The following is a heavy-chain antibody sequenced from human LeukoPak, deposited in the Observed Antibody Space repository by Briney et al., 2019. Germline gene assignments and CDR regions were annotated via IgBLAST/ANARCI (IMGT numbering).Heavy chain of an antibody. CDR1: GFTFSDYY. V-gene: IGHV3-11*04. J-gene: IGHJ6*03. CDR3: TRARSYCSSTSCYGVYYYYYYMDI. Sequence: GGSLRLSCAASGFTFSDYYMSWIRQAPGKGLEGVSYISSSGSTIYYADSAKGRFTISRDNAKNSLYLEMNSLRAEDTAVYYCTRARSYCSSTSCYGVYYYYYYMDIWGKGTTVTVSS. D-gene: IGHD2-2*01. CDR2: ISSSGSTI.